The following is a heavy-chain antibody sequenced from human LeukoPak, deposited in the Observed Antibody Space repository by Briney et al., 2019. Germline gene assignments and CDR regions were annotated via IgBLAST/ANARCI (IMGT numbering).Heavy chain of an antibody. CDR2: ISSSSSYI. CDR1: GFTFSSYS. CDR3: ARADGNYFDY. Sequence: GGSLRLSCAASGFTFSSYSMNWVRQAPGKRLEWVSSISSSSSYIYYADSVKGRFTISRDNAKNSLYLQMNSLRAEDTAVYYCARADGNYFDYWGQGTLVTVSS. J-gene: IGHJ4*02. V-gene: IGHV3-21*01.